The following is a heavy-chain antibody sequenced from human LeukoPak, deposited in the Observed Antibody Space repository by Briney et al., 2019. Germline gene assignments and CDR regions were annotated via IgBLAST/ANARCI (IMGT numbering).Heavy chain of an antibody. Sequence: GGSLRLSCAASGFTFSSYGMHWVRQAPGKGLEWVAVIWYDGSNKYYADSVKGRFTISRDNSKNTLYLQMNSLRAGDTAVYYCARDPTDYYGSGSPWFDPWGQGTLVTVSS. V-gene: IGHV3-33*01. CDR1: GFTFSSYG. CDR3: ARDPTDYYGSGSPWFDP. D-gene: IGHD3-10*01. J-gene: IGHJ5*02. CDR2: IWYDGSNK.